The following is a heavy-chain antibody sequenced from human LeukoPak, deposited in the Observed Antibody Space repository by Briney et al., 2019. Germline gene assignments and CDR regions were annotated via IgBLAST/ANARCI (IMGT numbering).Heavy chain of an antibody. Sequence: GESLKISCNGSGYRFTSYWIGLVRQMPGKGLEWMGIIYPSDSDTRYSPSFQGQVTISADKSISTAYLQWSSLKASDTAMYYCARHRTLGAYGSGSYWGFDYWGQGTLVTVSS. V-gene: IGHV5-51*01. CDR2: IYPSDSDT. CDR3: ARHRTLGAYGSGSYWGFDY. D-gene: IGHD3-10*01. J-gene: IGHJ4*02. CDR1: GYRFTSYW.